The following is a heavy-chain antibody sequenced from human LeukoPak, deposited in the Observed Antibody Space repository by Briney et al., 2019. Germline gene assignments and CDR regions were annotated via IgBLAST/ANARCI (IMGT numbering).Heavy chain of an antibody. J-gene: IGHJ4*02. V-gene: IGHV4-59*12. CDR1: GGSISSYY. CDR2: IYYSGST. CDR3: ARVTLDY. Sequence: PSETLSLTCTVSGGSISSYYWSWIRQPPGKGLEWIGYIYYSGSTNYNPSLKSRVTISVDTSKNQFSLKLSSVTAADTAVYYCARVTLDYWGQGTLVTVSS.